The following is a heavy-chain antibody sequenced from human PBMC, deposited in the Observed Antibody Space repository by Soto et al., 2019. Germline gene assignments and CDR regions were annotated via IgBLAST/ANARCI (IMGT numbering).Heavy chain of an antibody. CDR2: ISSSSSYI. CDR3: ARDHVAAAGRGTYDY. D-gene: IGHD6-13*01. Sequence: GGSLRLSCAASGFTFSSYWMSWVRQXPGKGLEWVSSISSSSSYIYYADSVKGRFTISRDNAKNSLYLQMNSLRAEDTAVYYCARDHVAAAGRGTYDYWGQGTLVTVSS. V-gene: IGHV3-21*01. J-gene: IGHJ4*02. CDR1: GFTFSSYW.